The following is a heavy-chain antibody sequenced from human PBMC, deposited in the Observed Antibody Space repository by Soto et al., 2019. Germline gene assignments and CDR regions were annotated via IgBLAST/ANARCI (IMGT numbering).Heavy chain of an antibody. CDR1: GYTFTSYD. CDR3: TSVGDIVVVPAAYYYYYYYMDV. J-gene: IGHJ6*03. Sequence: ASVKVSCKASGYTFTSYDIHWVRQATGQGLEWMGWMNPNSGNTGYAQKFQGRVTMTRNTSISTAYMELSSLRSEDTAVYYCTSVGDIVVVPAAYYYYYYYMDVWGKGTTVTVSS. D-gene: IGHD2-2*01. CDR2: MNPNSGNT. V-gene: IGHV1-8*01.